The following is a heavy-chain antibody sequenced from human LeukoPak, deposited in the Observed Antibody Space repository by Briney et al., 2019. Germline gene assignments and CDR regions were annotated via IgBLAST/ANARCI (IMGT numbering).Heavy chain of an antibody. Sequence: GGSLRLSCAASGFTFSSYDVNWVRQAPGKGLEWISYTSKSGSAIYYADSVKGRFTISRDNAKNSLYLQMNSLRAEDTAVYYCARGGYYDSSGYYYDNYFDYWGQATLVTVSS. V-gene: IGHV3-48*03. D-gene: IGHD3-22*01. CDR1: GFTFSSYD. CDR2: TSKSGSAI. J-gene: IGHJ4*02. CDR3: ARGGYYDSSGYYYDNYFDY.